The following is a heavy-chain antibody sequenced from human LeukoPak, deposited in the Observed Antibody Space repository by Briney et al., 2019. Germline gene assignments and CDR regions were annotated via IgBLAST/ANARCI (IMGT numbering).Heavy chain of an antibody. J-gene: IGHJ4*02. CDR1: GGTFSSYA. CDR2: ISAYNGNT. D-gene: IGHD2-2*01. Sequence: ASVKVSCKASGGTFSSYAISWVRQAPGQGLEWMGWISAYNGNTNYAQKLQGRVTMTTDTSTSTAYMELRSLRSDDTAVYYCARVVVPAAYFDYWGQGTLVTVSS. V-gene: IGHV1-18*01. CDR3: ARVVVPAAYFDY.